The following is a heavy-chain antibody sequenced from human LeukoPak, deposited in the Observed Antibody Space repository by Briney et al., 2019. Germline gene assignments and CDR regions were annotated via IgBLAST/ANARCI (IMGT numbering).Heavy chain of an antibody. Sequence: ASVKVSCKPSGFTFTGYYLHLVRQAPGQGLEWMGRINPSTGGTNYAQNFQGRVTMTRDASISTAYMELSRLTSDDTAVYYCARDNDLRPIVGATTFPNEFDYWGQGTLVTVSS. CDR2: INPSTGGT. J-gene: IGHJ4*02. D-gene: IGHD1-26*01. V-gene: IGHV1-2*06. CDR3: ARDNDLRPIVGATTFPNEFDY. CDR1: GFTFTGYY.